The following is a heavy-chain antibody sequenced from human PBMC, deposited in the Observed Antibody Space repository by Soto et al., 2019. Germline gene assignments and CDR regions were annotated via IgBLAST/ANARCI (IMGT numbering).Heavy chain of an antibody. Sequence: PGGSLRLSCAASGFTFSSYAMHWVRQAPGKGLEWVAVISYDGSNKYYADSVKGRFTISRDNSKNTLYLQMNSLRAEDTAVYYCARDTVSFYSSSTFDYWGQGTLVTVSS. CDR3: ARDTVSFYSSSTFDY. CDR2: ISYDGSNK. V-gene: IGHV3-30-3*01. CDR1: GFTFSSYA. J-gene: IGHJ4*02. D-gene: IGHD6-13*01.